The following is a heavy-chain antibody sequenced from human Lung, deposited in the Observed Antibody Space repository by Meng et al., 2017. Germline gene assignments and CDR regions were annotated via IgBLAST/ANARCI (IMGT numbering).Heavy chain of an antibody. J-gene: IGHJ2*01. Sequence: QVPRQESGPGLVKPSQTLSLTCTVSGGSISSSNYYWSWIRQPPGKGLEWSGHIYNSGSTYYNPSLKSRITISVDTSKIQFSLKLSSVTAADTAVYYCARGQKGYFDLWGRGTLVTVSS. CDR1: GGSISSSNYY. CDR2: IYNSGST. CDR3: ARGQKGYFDL. V-gene: IGHV4-30-4*01.